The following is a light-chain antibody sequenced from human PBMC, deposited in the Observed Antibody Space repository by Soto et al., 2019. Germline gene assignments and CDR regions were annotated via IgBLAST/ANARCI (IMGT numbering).Light chain of an antibody. CDR3: LLSYSDAGI. CDR2: HTT. CDR1: TGAVTSGHY. V-gene: IGLV7-46*01. J-gene: IGLJ2*01. Sequence: QAVVTQEPSLTVSPGGTVTLTCGSSTGAVTSGHYPYWFLQKPGQAPRTLIYHTTDKHSLTPARFSGSLLGGKAALTLSGAQPEDEAEYYCLLSYSDAGIFGGGTKLTV.